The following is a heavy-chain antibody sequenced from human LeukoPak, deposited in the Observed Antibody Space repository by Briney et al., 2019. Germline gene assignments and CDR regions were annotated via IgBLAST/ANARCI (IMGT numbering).Heavy chain of an antibody. V-gene: IGHV3-66*01. J-gene: IGHJ5*02. CDR1: GFTVSSNY. Sequence: GGSLRLSCAASGFTVSSNYMSWVRQAPGKGLEWVSVVYSGGGTYYSDSVKGRFTISRDNSKNTLYLQMNSLRADDTAVYYCARGIEDSRAQPVSQWFDPWGQGTLVTVSS. CDR3: ARGIEDSRAQPVSQWFDP. D-gene: IGHD3/OR15-3a*01. CDR2: VYSGGGT.